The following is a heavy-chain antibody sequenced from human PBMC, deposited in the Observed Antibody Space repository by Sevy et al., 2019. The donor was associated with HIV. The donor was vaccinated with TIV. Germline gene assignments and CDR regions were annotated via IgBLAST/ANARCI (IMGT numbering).Heavy chain of an antibody. V-gene: IGHV1-24*01. Sequence: ASVKVSCKVSGYSLTKLSINWVRQAPGKGLEWMGEVTPQYGETIYAQRFQGRVTMTEDTSADTAYMELSSLTSEDTAVYYCPTIGLRYYSGSSSYQGDWFDPWGQGTLVTVSS. D-gene: IGHD2-15*01. CDR3: PTIGLRYYSGSSSYQGDWFDP. CDR1: GYSLTKLS. CDR2: VTPQYGET. J-gene: IGHJ5*02.